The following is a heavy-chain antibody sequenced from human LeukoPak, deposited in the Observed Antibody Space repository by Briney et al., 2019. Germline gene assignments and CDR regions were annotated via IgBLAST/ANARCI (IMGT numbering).Heavy chain of an antibody. V-gene: IGHV4-31*03. Sequence: SETLSLTCTVSGGSISSGGYYWSWLRQHPGKGLEWIGYIYYSGSTYYNPSLKSRVTISVDTSKNQFSLKLSSVTAADTAVYYCARESRRDGYNYVLYWGQGTLVTVSS. CDR2: IYYSGST. CDR3: ARESRRDGYNYVLY. D-gene: IGHD5-24*01. J-gene: IGHJ4*02. CDR1: GGSISSGGYY.